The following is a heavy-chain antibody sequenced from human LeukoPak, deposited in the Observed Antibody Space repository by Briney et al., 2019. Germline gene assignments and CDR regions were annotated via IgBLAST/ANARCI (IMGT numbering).Heavy chain of an antibody. CDR2: IYHSGST. D-gene: IGHD3-22*01. CDR1: GYSISSGYY. CDR3: ARDLGITYYYDSSGFDY. Sequence: SETLSLTCTVSGYSISSGYYWGWIRQPPGKGLEWIGSIYHSGSTYYNPSLKSRVTISVDASKNQFSLKLSSVTAADTAVYYCARDLGITYYYDSSGFDYWGQGTLVTVSS. J-gene: IGHJ4*02. V-gene: IGHV4-38-2*02.